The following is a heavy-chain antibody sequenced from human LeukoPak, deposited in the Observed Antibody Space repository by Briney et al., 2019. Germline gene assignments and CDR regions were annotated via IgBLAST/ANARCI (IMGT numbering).Heavy chain of an antibody. V-gene: IGHV1-69*04. CDR2: TIPIRGIA. CDR1: RGTFSSYA. Sequence: SVKVSCKASRGTFSSYAISAVGPAPGRGREWMGRTIPIRGIANYAQKFQGSVTITADKYTSTAYMELSSLRTEDTAVYYCARGRIAVAGTGDAFDIWGQGTMVTVSS. J-gene: IGHJ3*02. CDR3: ARGRIAVAGTGDAFDI. D-gene: IGHD6-19*01.